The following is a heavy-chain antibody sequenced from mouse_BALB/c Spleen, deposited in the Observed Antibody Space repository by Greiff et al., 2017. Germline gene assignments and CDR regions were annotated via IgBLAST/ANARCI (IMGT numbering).Heavy chain of an antibody. V-gene: IGHV1-69*01. CDR3: ARGGYGNYEAFDY. Sequence: QVQLQQPGAELVMPGASVKMSCKASGYTFTDYWMHWVKQRPGQGLEWIGAIDTSDSYTSYNQKFKGKATLTVDESSSTAYMQLSSLTSEDSAVYYCARGGYGNYEAFDYWGQGTTLTVSS. J-gene: IGHJ2*01. D-gene: IGHD2-10*02. CDR1: GYTFTDYW. CDR2: IDTSDSYT.